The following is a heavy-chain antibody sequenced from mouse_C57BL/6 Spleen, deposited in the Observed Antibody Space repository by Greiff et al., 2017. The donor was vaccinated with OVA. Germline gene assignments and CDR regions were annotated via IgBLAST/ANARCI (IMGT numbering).Heavy chain of an antibody. CDR1: GYTFTSYW. CDR3: ARSYDYDVDAMDY. J-gene: IGHJ4*01. D-gene: IGHD2-4*01. V-gene: IGHV1-55*01. Sequence: QVQLQQPGAELVKPGASVKMSCKASGYTFTSYWITWVKQRPGQGLEWIGDIYPGSGSTNYNEKFKSKATLTVDTSSSTAYMQLSSLTSEDSAVYCCARSYDYDVDAMDYWGQGTSVTVSS. CDR2: IYPGSGST.